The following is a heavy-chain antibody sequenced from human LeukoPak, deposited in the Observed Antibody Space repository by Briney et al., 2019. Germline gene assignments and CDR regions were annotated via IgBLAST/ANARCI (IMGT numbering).Heavy chain of an antibody. CDR3: ANPRGQIKY. J-gene: IGHJ4*02. CDR2: ISGSGGST. D-gene: IGHD3-10*01. V-gene: IGHV3-23*01. CDR1: GFTFISYA. Sequence: GGSLILSCAASGFTFISYAMSWVRQAPGKGLEWVSAISGSGGSTYYADSVKGRFTISRDNSKNTLYLQMNSLRAEDTAVYYCANPRGQIKYWGQGTLVTVSS.